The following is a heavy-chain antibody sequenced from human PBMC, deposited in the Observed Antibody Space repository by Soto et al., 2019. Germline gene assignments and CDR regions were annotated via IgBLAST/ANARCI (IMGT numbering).Heavy chain of an antibody. CDR2: ISGSGGST. Sequence: HPGGSLRLSCAASGFTFSSYAMSWVRQAPGKGLEWVSAISGSGGSTYYADSVKGRFTISRDNSKNTLYLQMNSLRAEDTAVYYCAKGARQEHAPIYYYYGMDVWGQGTTVTVSS. J-gene: IGHJ6*02. CDR1: GFTFSSYA. CDR3: AKGARQEHAPIYYYYGMDV. D-gene: IGHD1-26*01. V-gene: IGHV3-23*01.